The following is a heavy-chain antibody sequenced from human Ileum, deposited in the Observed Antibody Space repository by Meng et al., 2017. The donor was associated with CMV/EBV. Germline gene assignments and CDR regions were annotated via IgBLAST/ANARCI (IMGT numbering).Heavy chain of an antibody. CDR1: FSLPSSPLG. CDR2: IYWDDDK. V-gene: IGHV2-5*02. D-gene: IGHD1-1*01. J-gene: IGHJ4*02. CDR3: VHRKDYSGNWNGGSADF. Sequence: FSLPSSPLGVGWIRQPTGKALEWLAFIYWDDDKRYNPSLKNRLTITKDAPKNQVALTVTNMDPADTATYYCVHRKDYSGNWNGGSADFWGQGALVTVSS.